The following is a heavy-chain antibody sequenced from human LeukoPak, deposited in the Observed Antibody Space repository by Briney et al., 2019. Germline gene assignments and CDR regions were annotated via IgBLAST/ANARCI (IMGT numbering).Heavy chain of an antibody. CDR3: ARDGSVGLLDY. CDR2: ISSSSSYI. Sequence: GGSLRLSCAASGFTFSSYSMNWVRQAPGKGLEWVSSISSSSSYIYYADSVKGRFAISRDNSKNTLYLQMNSLRAEDTAVFYCARDGSVGLLDYWGQGTLVTVSS. V-gene: IGHV3-21*01. CDR1: GFTFSSYS. J-gene: IGHJ4*02. D-gene: IGHD4-23*01.